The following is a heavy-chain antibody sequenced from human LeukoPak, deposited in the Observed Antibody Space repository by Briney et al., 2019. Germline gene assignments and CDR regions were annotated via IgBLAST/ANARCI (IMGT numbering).Heavy chain of an antibody. Sequence: PSETLSLTCTVSGGSISSYYWSWIRQPPGKGLEWIGYIYYSGSTNYNPSLKSRVTISVDTSKNQFSLKLSSVTAAHTAMYYWERGWAAFVFDYWGQGTLVTVPS. CDR2: IYYSGST. D-gene: IGHD6-13*01. J-gene: IGHJ4*02. CDR1: GGSISSYY. V-gene: IGHV4-59*01. CDR3: ERGWAAFVFDY.